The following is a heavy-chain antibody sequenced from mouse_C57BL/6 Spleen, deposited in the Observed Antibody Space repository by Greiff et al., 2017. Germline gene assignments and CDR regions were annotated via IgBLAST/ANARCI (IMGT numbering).Heavy chain of an antibody. D-gene: IGHD2-4*01. J-gene: IGHJ4*01. Sequence: EVNVVESGGDLVKPGGSLKLSCAASGFTFSSYGMSWVRQTPDKRLEWVATISSGGSYTYYPDSVKGRFTISRDNAKNTLYLQMSSLKSEDTAMYYCARHKELRRVPYYAMDYWGQGTSVTVSS. CDR2: ISSGGSYT. CDR1: GFTFSSYG. CDR3: ARHKELRRVPYYAMDY. V-gene: IGHV5-6*01.